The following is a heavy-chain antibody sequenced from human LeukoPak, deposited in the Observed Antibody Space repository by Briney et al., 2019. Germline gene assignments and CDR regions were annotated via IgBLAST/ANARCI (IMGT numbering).Heavy chain of an antibody. V-gene: IGHV2-70*11. CDR1: GFSLNTSGMC. D-gene: IGHD2/OR15-2a*01. CDR2: IDWDDYK. J-gene: IGHJ4*02. Sequence: SGPTLVNPTQTLTLACTFSGFSLNTSGMCVSWIRQPPGKALEWLARIDWDDYKYYITSLKTRLTISKDTSKNQVVLTMTNMDPVDTATYYCARIRSMPGYYFDYWGQGTLVTVSS. CDR3: ARIRSMPGYYFDY.